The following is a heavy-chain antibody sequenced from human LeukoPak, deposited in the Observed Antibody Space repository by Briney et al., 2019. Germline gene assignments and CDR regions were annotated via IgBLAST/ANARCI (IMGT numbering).Heavy chain of an antibody. Sequence: GGSLRLSCAASGFTFSSYGMHWVRQAPGKGLEWVAIISYDGSNKYYADSVQGRFTISRDNSKNTLYLQMNSLRAEDTAVYYCARDHLSSSTGYFDYWGQGTLVTVSS. CDR1: GFTFSSYG. V-gene: IGHV3-30*03. CDR2: ISYDGSNK. D-gene: IGHD6-13*01. J-gene: IGHJ4*02. CDR3: ARDHLSSSTGYFDY.